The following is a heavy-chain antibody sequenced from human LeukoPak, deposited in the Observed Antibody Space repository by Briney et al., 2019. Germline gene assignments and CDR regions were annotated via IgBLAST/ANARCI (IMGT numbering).Heavy chain of an antibody. J-gene: IGHJ4*02. V-gene: IGHV5-51*01. CDR1: GYSFTSYW. Sequence: GASLQISCKGSGYSFTSYWIGWVRQMPGKGLEWIGIIYPDDSDTRYSPSFQGQVTISADKSISTAYLQWSSLKASDPAMYYCARVRYCSGGSCSRGGYFDYWGQGTLVTVSS. CDR3: ARVRYCSGGSCSRGGYFDY. D-gene: IGHD2-15*01. CDR2: IYPDDSDT.